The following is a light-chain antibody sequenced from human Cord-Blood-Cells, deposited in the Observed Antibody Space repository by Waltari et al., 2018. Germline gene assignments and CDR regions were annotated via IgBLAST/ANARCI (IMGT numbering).Light chain of an antibody. Sequence: DIVMTQSPDSLAVSLGERATINCKSSQSVLYSSNNKNYLAWYQQKQGQPPKLLIYWASTRESGVPDRFSGSGSRTDFTLTISSLQAEDVAVYYCQQYYSTPYTFGQGTKLEIK. J-gene: IGKJ2*01. CDR3: QQYYSTPYT. CDR2: WAS. CDR1: QSVLYSSNNKNY. V-gene: IGKV4-1*01.